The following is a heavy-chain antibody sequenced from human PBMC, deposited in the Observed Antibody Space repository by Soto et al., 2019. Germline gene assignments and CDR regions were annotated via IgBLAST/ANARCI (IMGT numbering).Heavy chain of an antibody. V-gene: IGHV1-46*01. Sequence: ASVKVSCKASGYTFTSYYMHWVRQAPGQGLEWKGIINPSGGSTSYAQKFQGRVTMTRDTSTSTVYMELSSLRSEDTAVYYCAYSSSDPYYFDYWGQGTLVTVSS. J-gene: IGHJ4*02. CDR2: INPSGGST. CDR1: GYTFTSYY. D-gene: IGHD6-6*01. CDR3: AYSSSDPYYFDY.